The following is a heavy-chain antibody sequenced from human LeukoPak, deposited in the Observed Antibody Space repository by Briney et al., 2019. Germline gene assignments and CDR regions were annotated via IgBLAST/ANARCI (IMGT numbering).Heavy chain of an antibody. CDR3: ARGILWWRSNRNWFDP. CDR2: ISHSGST. J-gene: IGHJ5*02. V-gene: IGHV4-34*01. D-gene: IGHD2-21*01. Sequence: SETLSLTCAVYGGSFSGYYWSWIRQPPGKGLEWIGEISHSGSTNYNPSLKSRVTISVDTSKNQFSLKLSSVTAADTAVYYCARGILWWRSNRNWFDPWGQGTLVTVSS. CDR1: GGSFSGYY.